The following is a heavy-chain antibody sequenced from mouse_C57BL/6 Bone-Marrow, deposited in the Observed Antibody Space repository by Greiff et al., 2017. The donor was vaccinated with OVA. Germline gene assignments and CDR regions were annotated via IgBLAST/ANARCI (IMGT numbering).Heavy chain of an antibody. CDR3: ARGDYYGSSPFAY. CDR1: GYTFTSYW. CDR2: IDPSDSET. Sequence: QVQLQQPGAELVRPGSSVKLSCKASGYTFTSYWMHWVKQRPIHGLEWIGNIDPSDSETHYNQKFKDKATLTVDKSSSTAYMQLSSLTSEDSAVYYCARGDYYGSSPFAYWGQGTLVTVSA. V-gene: IGHV1-52*01. J-gene: IGHJ3*01. D-gene: IGHD1-1*01.